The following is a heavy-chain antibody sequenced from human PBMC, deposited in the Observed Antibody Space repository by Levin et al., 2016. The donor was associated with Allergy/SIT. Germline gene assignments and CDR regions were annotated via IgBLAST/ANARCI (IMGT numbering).Heavy chain of an antibody. J-gene: IGHJ6*02. V-gene: IGHV3-30*18. CDR3: AKDPSYCSSTSCYHGYYYYGMDV. D-gene: IGHD2-2*01. CDR2: ISYGGSNK. Sequence: VRQAPGKGLEWVAVISYGGSNKYYADSVKGRFTISRDNSKNTLYLQMNSLRAEDTAVYYCAKDPSYCSSTSCYHGYYYYGMDVWGQGTTVTVSS.